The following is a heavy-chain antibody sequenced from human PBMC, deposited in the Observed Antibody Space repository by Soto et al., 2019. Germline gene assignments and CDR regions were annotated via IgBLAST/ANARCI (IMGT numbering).Heavy chain of an antibody. V-gene: IGHV3-23*01. CDR2: ISGSGGIT. CDR1: GVTFSSYA. D-gene: IGHD1-26*01. J-gene: IGHJ4*02. CDR3: ASGIVGAPYYFDY. Sequence: EVQLLESGGGLVQPGGSLRLSCAASGVTFSSYAMSWVRQAPGNGLEWVSAISGSGGITYYADSVKGRFTISKDNSKNTLYLQMNSLRAEDTAVYYCASGIVGAPYYFDYWGQGTLVTVSS.